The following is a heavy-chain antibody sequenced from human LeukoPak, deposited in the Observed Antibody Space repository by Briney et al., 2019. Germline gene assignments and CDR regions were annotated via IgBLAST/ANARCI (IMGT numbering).Heavy chain of an antibody. CDR1: GGSISSYY. CDR2: IYYSGST. CDR3: ARVRRTQLERQFDY. D-gene: IGHD1-1*01. J-gene: IGHJ4*02. V-gene: IGHV4-59*01. Sequence: PSETLSLTCTASGGSISSYYWSWIRQPPGKGLEWIGYIYYSGSTNYNPSLKSRVTISVDTSKNQFSLKLSSVTAADTAVYYCARVRRTQLERQFDYWGQGTLVTVSS.